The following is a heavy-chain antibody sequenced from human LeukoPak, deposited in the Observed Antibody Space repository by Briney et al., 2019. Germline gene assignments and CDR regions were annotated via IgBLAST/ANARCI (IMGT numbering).Heavy chain of an antibody. Sequence: PSETLSLTCAVYGGSFSGYYWSWIRQPPEKGLEWIGEINHSGSTNYNPSLKSRVTISVDTSKNQFSLKLSSVTAADTAVYYCARGKDSNYYYYYMDVWGKGTTVTVSS. CDR2: INHSGST. CDR3: ARGKDSNYYYYYMDV. J-gene: IGHJ6*03. CDR1: GGSFSGYY. D-gene: IGHD4-11*01. V-gene: IGHV4-34*01.